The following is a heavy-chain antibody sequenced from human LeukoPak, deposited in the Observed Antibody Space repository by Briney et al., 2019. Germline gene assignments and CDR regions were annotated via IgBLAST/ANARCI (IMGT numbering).Heavy chain of an antibody. V-gene: IGHV4-38-2*02. D-gene: IGHD1-26*01. CDR1: AYSISNGFV. Sequence: SETLSLTCTVSAYSISNGFVWGWIRQPPGKGLEWIASIYHSGTTYYNPSLKSRVTMSVDTSKNQFSLRLSSVTAADTAVYYCTRLSHVAGAPKVSWFDPWGQGTLVTVSS. CDR2: IYHSGTT. CDR3: TRLSHVAGAPKVSWFDP. J-gene: IGHJ5*02.